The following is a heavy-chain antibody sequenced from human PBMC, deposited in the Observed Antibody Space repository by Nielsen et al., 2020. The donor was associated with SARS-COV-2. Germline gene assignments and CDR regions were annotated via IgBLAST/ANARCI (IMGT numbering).Heavy chain of an antibody. J-gene: IGHJ6*03. CDR2: IYYSGNT. CDR3: ARGKRSFSGAFLNFYYYYYMDV. D-gene: IGHD3-3*01. V-gene: IGHV4-39*01. Sequence: WIRQPPGKGLEWIGSIYYSGNTYYNPSLKSRVTISVDTSKNQFSLKLSSVTAADTAVCFCARGKRSFSGAFLNFYYYYYMDVWGKGTTVTVSS.